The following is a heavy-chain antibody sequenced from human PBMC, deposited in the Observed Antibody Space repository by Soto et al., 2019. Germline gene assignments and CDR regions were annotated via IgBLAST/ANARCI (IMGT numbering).Heavy chain of an antibody. CDR3: ARYTSSSWFPNWFDP. CDR1: GGSISSSSYY. V-gene: IGHV4-39*01. Sequence: SETLSLTCTVSGGSISSSSYYWGWIRQPPGKGLEWIGSIYYSGSTYYNPSLKSRVTISVDTSKNQFSLKLSSVTAADTAVYYCARYTSSSWFPNWFDPWGQGTLVTVSS. CDR2: IYYSGST. J-gene: IGHJ5*02. D-gene: IGHD6-13*01.